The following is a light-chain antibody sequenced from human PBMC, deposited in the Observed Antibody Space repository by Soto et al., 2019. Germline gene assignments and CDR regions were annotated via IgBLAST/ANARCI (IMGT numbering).Light chain of an antibody. V-gene: IGLV2-14*03. CDR2: DVS. CDR3: ISYTSSRGYV. CDR1: SSDFGGYKY. Sequence: QSALTQLVSVSGSPGQSITISCTGPSSDFGGYKYVSWYQQHPGKAPKLIIYDVSNRPSGVSNRFSGSKSGDTASLTISGLQAEDEGDYRCISYTSSRGYVFGTETKLTVL. J-gene: IGLJ1*01.